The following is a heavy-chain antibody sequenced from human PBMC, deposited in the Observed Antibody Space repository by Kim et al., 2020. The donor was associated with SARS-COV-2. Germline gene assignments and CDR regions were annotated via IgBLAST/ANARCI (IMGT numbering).Heavy chain of an antibody. V-gene: IGHV3-11*05. CDR3: ARVGYDYVWGSYRDYYYYYGMDV. CDR1: GFTFSDYY. Sequence: GGSLRLSCAASGFTFSDYYMSWIRQAPGKGLEWVSYISSSSSYTNYADSVKGRFTISRDNAKKSLYLQMNILRAEDTAVYYCARVGYDYVWGSYRDYYYYYGMDVWGQGTTVTVSS. J-gene: IGHJ6*02. CDR2: ISSSSSYT. D-gene: IGHD3-16*02.